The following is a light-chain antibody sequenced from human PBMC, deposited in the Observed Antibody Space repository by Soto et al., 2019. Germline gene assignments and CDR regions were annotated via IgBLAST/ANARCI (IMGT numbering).Light chain of an antibody. CDR1: SSDVADYDY. J-gene: IGLJ3*02. CDR3: SSYAGSNNWV. CDR2: EVS. V-gene: IGLV2-8*01. Sequence: QSALTQPPSASGSPGQSVTISCTGTSSDVADYDYVSWYQQYPGKAPKLMIYEVSKRPSGVPDRFSGSKPGNTASLTVSGLQAEDEADYCCSSYAGSNNWVFGGGTKLTVL.